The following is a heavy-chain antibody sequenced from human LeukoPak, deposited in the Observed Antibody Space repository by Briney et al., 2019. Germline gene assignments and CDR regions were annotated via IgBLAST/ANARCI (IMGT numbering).Heavy chain of an antibody. Sequence: GESPKISCKASGYSFSSYWISWIRQVPGKGLEWMGRIDPRDSSTNYSPSFQGHVTISTDKSISAAFLQWSSLRASDTAIYYCATGSSGWSYWGQGALVTVSS. CDR2: IDPRDSST. V-gene: IGHV5-10-1*01. J-gene: IGHJ4*02. CDR1: GYSFSSYW. D-gene: IGHD6-19*01. CDR3: ATGSSGWSY.